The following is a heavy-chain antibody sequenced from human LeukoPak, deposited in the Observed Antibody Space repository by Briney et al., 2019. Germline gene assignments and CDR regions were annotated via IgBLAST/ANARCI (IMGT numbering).Heavy chain of an antibody. V-gene: IGHV1-2*02. J-gene: IGHJ5*02. CDR2: INPNSGGT. CDR1: GYTFTGYY. D-gene: IGHD4-17*01. Sequence: ASVKVSCKASGYTFTGYYMHWVRQAPGQGLEWMGWINPNSGGTSYAQKFQGRVTMTRDTSISTAYMELSRLRSDDTAVYYCARNGDYPQYNWFDPWGQGTLVTVSS. CDR3: ARNGDYPQYNWFDP.